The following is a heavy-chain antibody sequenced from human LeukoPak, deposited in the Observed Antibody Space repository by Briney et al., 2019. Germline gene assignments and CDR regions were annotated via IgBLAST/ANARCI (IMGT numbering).Heavy chain of an antibody. V-gene: IGHV4-59*01. D-gene: IGHD7-27*01. CDR2: IYYSGST. Sequence: SETLSLTCTVSGGSISGYYWSWIRKPPGKGLEWIGYIYYSGSTNYNPSLKSRVTISADTSKNQFSLKLISVTAADTAVYYCASRKLGNDYWGQGTLVTVSS. CDR1: GGSISGYY. J-gene: IGHJ4*02. CDR3: ASRKLGNDY.